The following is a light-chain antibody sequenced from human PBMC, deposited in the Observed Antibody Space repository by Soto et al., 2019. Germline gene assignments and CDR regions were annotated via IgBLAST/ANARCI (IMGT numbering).Light chain of an antibody. V-gene: IGKV3-15*01. J-gene: IGKJ1*01. Sequence: IVMTHAPASLSVSAGGIATLSCGASHSISDTLAWYQQKPCHSPRLLIHGASTRAPGFPARFSGRGSGTDFPLPISSLQSEDFAVYSCQQYDNWPWTFGQGPKADIK. CDR1: HSISDT. CDR2: GAS. CDR3: QQYDNWPWT.